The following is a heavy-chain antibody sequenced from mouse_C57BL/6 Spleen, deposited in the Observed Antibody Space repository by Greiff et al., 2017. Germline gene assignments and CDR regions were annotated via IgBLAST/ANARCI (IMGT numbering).Heavy chain of an antibody. D-gene: IGHD2-2*01. J-gene: IGHJ2*01. CDR3: ARVGGYDEAY. CDR2: INPSTGGT. V-gene: IGHV1-42*01. Sequence: VQLQQSGPELVKPGASVTISCKASGYSFTGYYMNWVKQSPEKSLEWIGEINPSTGGTTYNQKFKAKATLTVDKSSSTAYMQLKSLTSEDSAVYYCARVGGYDEAYWGQGTTLTVSS. CDR1: GYSFTGYY.